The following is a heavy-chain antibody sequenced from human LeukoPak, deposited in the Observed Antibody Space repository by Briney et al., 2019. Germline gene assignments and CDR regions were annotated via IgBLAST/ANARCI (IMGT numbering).Heavy chain of an antibody. CDR3: AKDFGSIVGATSSFDY. V-gene: IGHV3-23*01. CDR1: GFTFSSYA. Sequence: GGSLRLSCAASGFTFSSYAMSWVRQAPGKGLERVSAISGSGGSTYYADSVKGRFTISRDNSKNTLYLQMNSLRAEDTAVYYCAKDFGSIVGATSSFDYWGQGTLVTVSS. D-gene: IGHD1-26*01. CDR2: ISGSGGST. J-gene: IGHJ4*02.